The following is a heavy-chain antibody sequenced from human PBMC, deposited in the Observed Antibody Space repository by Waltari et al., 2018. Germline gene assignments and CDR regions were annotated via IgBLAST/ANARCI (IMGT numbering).Heavy chain of an antibody. CDR2: INPNSGGT. CDR3: ARIYGSGTFDY. CDR1: GYTFTGYY. Sequence: QVQLVQSGAEVKKPGASVKVSCKASGYTFTGYYMPWVRQAPGQRPAWMGRINPNSGGTNYAQKFQGRVTMTRDTSISTAYMELSRLRSDDTAVYYCARIYGSGTFDYWGQGTLVTVSS. V-gene: IGHV1-2*06. D-gene: IGHD3-10*01. J-gene: IGHJ4*02.